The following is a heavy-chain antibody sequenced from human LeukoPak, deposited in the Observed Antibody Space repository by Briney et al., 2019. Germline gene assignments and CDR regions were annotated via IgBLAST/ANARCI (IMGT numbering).Heavy chain of an antibody. CDR1: GFTFGTYS. Sequence: PGGSLRLSCAASGFTFGTYSMNWVRQAPGRGLEGVSYISSGSSTIYYADSEKGRFTLCRDNAKNSLYLQMNSLRGGETAVNYCARGIWNDPYYWGKGHLVTVS. CDR3: ARGIWNDPYY. J-gene: IGHJ4*02. D-gene: IGHD1-1*01. V-gene: IGHV3-48*01. CDR2: ISSGSSTI.